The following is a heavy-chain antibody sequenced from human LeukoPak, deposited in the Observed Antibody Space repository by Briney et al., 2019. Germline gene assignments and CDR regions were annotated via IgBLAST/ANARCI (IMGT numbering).Heavy chain of an antibody. CDR3: AKLSYVADSSGYYLLAFDI. D-gene: IGHD3-22*01. Sequence: PGGSLRLSCAASGFTFSSYGMSWVRQAPGKGLEWVSAMSDSGDSTYYADSLKGRFTISRDNSKNTLYLQMNSLRAEDTAVYYCAKLSYVADSSGYYLLAFDIWGQGTMVTVSS. J-gene: IGHJ3*02. V-gene: IGHV3-23*01. CDR1: GFTFSSYG. CDR2: MSDSGDST.